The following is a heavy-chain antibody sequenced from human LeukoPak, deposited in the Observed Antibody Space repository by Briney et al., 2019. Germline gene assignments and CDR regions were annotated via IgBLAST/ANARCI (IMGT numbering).Heavy chain of an antibody. D-gene: IGHD6-25*01. V-gene: IGHV3-23*01. CDR2: IGVGTDT. CDR3: AKYLTAAPTRAFDY. Sequence: GGSLRLSCAASGFTFSGYAMNWVRRTPGKGPEWVSTIGVGTDTHYSDSVKGRFTISRDNSRNTLFLQMNSLRADDTAVYYCAKYLTAAPTRAFDYWGQGTLVTVSS. CDR1: GFTFSGYA. J-gene: IGHJ4*02.